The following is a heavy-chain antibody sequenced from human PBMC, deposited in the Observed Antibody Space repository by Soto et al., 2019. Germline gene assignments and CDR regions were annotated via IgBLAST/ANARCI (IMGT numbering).Heavy chain of an antibody. CDR2: ISSNGGST. CDR1: GFTFSSYA. J-gene: IGHJ5*02. CDR3: VKFVVVPAASGWVWFDP. V-gene: IGHV3-64D*08. D-gene: IGHD2-2*01. Sequence: GGSLRLSCSASGFTFSSYAMHWVRQAPGKGLEYVSAISSNGGSTYYADSVKGRFTISRDNSKNTLYLQMSSLRAEDTAVYYCVKFVVVPAASGWVWFDPWGQGTLVTVSS.